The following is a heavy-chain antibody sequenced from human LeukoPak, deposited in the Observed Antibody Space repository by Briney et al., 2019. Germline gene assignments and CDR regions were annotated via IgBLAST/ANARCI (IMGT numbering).Heavy chain of an antibody. CDR2: ITNNGGIT. Sequence: PGGSLRLSCSASGFTFSSYAMHWVRQAPGKGLEYSSGITNNGGITYHADSVKGRFTISRDNSKNTLYFQMSSLRAEDTAVYYCVKVSSTVGATYFDYWGQGTLVTVSS. CDR1: GFTFSSYA. J-gene: IGHJ4*02. V-gene: IGHV3-64D*06. D-gene: IGHD1-26*01. CDR3: VKVSSTVGATYFDY.